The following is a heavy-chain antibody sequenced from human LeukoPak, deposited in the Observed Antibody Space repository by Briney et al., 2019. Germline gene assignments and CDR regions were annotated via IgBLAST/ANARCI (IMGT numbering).Heavy chain of an antibody. CDR1: GFSFSSYA. Sequence: PGGSLRLSCAASGFSFSSYAMSWVRQAPGKGLEWVSGISSSGGSPYYADSVQGRFTISRDNSKNTLFLQMTGLRADDTAVYYCADLGTTYYYDRSTYWGQGTLVAVSS. V-gene: IGHV3-23*01. J-gene: IGHJ4*02. D-gene: IGHD3-22*01. CDR3: ADLGTTYYYDRSTY. CDR2: ISSSGGSP.